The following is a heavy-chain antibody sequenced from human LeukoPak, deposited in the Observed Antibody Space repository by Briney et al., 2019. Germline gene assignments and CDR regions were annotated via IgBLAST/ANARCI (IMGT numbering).Heavy chain of an antibody. CDR3: ARLGPGAGDWYYFDY. CDR1: GYSFTSYW. J-gene: IGHJ4*02. V-gene: IGHV5-51*01. CDR2: IYPGDSDT. Sequence: GASLKISCKGSGYSFTSYWIGWVRQMPGKGLEWMGIIYPGDSDTRYSPSFQGQVTISADKSISTAYLQWSSLKASDTAMYYCARLGPGAGDWYYFDYWGQGTLVTVSS. D-gene: IGHD3-9*01.